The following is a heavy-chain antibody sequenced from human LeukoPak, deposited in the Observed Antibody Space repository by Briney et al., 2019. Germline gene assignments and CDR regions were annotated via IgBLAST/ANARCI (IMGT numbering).Heavy chain of an antibody. V-gene: IGHV4-34*01. D-gene: IGHD6-19*01. CDR2: INHSGST. CDR3: ARLDEEQWLVRVPFDP. CDR1: GGSISSYY. J-gene: IGHJ5*02. Sequence: PSETLSLTCTVSGGSISSYYWNWIRQPPGKGLEWIGEINHSGSTNYNPSLKSRVTISVDTSKNQFSLKLSSVTAADTAVYYCARLDEEQWLVRVPFDPWGQGTLVTVSS.